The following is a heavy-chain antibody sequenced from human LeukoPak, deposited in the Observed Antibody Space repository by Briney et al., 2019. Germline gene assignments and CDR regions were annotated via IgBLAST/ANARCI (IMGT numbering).Heavy chain of an antibody. CDR2: ISGSGGST. J-gene: IGHJ4*02. D-gene: IGHD2-2*01. V-gene: IGHV3-23*01. CDR1: GFTFSSYA. CDR3: AKGPEDIVVVPAAIG. Sequence: GGSLRLSCAASGFTFSSYAMSWVGQAPGKGLEGVSAISGSGGSTYYADSVKGRFTISRDNSKNTLYLQMNSLRAEDTAVYYCAKGPEDIVVVPAAIGWGQGTLVTVSS.